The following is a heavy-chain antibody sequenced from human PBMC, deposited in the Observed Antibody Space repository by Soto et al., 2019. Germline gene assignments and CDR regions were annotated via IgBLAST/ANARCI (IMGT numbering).Heavy chain of an antibody. V-gene: IGHV3-11*01. D-gene: IGHD2-21*02. Sequence: GGSLRLSCSASGFTFSNYYMTWIRQAPGKGLEWVSYISSSGSNIYYADSVKGRFTISRDNDRNSLHLQTNSLRAEDTAVYYCARAGVTPQDYWGQGTLVTVSS. CDR3: ARAGVTPQDY. CDR2: ISSSGSNI. CDR1: GFTFSNYY. J-gene: IGHJ4*02.